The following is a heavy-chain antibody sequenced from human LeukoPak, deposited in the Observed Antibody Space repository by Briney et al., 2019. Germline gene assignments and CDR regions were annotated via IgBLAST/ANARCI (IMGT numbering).Heavy chain of an antibody. V-gene: IGHV3-30*02. Sequence: GGSLRLSCAASGFTFNSYGMHWVRQAPGKGLEWVAFIRYDGTNTYYADSVKGRFTISRDNSKNTLYLQMNSLRAEDTAVYYCARDSTYYSSSFDIWGQGTMVTVSS. CDR1: GFTFNSYG. J-gene: IGHJ3*02. D-gene: IGHD3-10*01. CDR2: IRYDGTNT. CDR3: ARDSTYYSSSFDI.